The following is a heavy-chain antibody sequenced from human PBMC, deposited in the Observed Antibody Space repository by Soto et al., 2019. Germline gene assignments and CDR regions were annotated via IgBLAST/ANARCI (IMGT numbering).Heavy chain of an antibody. J-gene: IGHJ3*01. Sequence: QVPLVECGGGVVQPESSLILSCVATGLTFMKYGIHWVRQAPGRGLERVAVIWHDGSQKYYAGSVRGRFTISRDNSKSTVYLQMISLILADTAVYYCDRRDDPFHVWGQGTMVTVSS. CDR1: GLTFMKYG. CDR2: IWHDGSQK. V-gene: IGHV3-33*03. CDR3: DRRDDPFHV.